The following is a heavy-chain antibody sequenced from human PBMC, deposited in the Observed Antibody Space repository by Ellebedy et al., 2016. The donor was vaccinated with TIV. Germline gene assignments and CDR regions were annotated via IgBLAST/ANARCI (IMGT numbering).Heavy chain of an antibody. CDR1: GFTVSTNY. CDR2: IYMGGAT. CDR3: ARGDYVLGLQLFFDY. J-gene: IGHJ4*02. D-gene: IGHD3-16*01. Sequence: PGGSLRLSCVVSGFTVSTNYMSWVRQAPGKGLEWVSVIYMGGATYYADSVKGRSTISRDKSKNTLYLQMNSLRAEDTAVYYCARGDYVLGLQLFFDYWGQGTLVTVSS. V-gene: IGHV3-53*01.